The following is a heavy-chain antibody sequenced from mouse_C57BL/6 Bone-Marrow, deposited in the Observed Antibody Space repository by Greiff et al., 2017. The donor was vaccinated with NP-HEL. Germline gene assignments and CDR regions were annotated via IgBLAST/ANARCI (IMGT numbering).Heavy chain of an antibody. Sequence: VPLQQPGAELVKPGASVTMSCKASGYTFNSYWITWVKQRPGQGLEWIGDIYPGSGSTTYNAKFKSKATLTVDTSSSTAYMQLSSLTSEDSAVECCARELSFPYDMDYWGQGTSVTVSS. CDR2: IYPGSGST. CDR1: GYTFNSYW. J-gene: IGHJ4*01. CDR3: ARELSFPYDMDY. D-gene: IGHD1-3*01. V-gene: IGHV1-55*01.